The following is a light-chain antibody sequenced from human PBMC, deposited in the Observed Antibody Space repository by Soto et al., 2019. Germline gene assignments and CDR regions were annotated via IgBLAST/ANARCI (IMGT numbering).Light chain of an antibody. CDR2: GAS. CDR1: QTVSSN. Sequence: EMVMTQSPATLSVSPGERATLSCRASQTVSSNLAWYQQKPGQAPRLLIYGASTRATGIPARFGGSGFGTEFTLTISSLQSEDFAVYYCHQYNNWPQTFGQGTKVEIK. CDR3: HQYNNWPQT. J-gene: IGKJ1*01. V-gene: IGKV3-15*01.